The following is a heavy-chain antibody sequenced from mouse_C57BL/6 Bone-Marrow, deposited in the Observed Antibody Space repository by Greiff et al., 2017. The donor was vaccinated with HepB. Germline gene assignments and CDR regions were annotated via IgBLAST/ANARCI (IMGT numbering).Heavy chain of an antibody. CDR1: GYTFTSYW. V-gene: IGHV1-55*01. J-gene: IGHJ4*01. CDR2: IYPGSVST. Sequence: QVQLQQSGAELVKPGASVKMSCKASGYTFTSYWITWVKQRPGQGLEWIGDIYPGSVSTNYNEKFKSKATLTVDTSSSTAYMQLSSLTSEDSAVYYCAREDYDGDYYAMDYWGQGTSVTVSS. CDR3: AREDYDGDYYAMDY. D-gene: IGHD2-4*01.